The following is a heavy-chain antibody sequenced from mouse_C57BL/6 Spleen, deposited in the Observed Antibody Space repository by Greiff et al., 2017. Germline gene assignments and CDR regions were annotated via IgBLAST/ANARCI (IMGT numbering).Heavy chain of an antibody. V-gene: IGHV1-55*01. D-gene: IGHD2-1*01. Sequence: QVQLQQPGAELVKPGASVKMSCKASGYTFTSYWITWVKQRPGQGLEWIGDIYPGSGSTNYNEKFKSKATLTVDTSSSTAYMQLSSLTSEDSAVYYCARWRGNYWYFDVWGTGTTVTVSS. CDR3: ARWRGNYWYFDV. CDR1: GYTFTSYW. J-gene: IGHJ1*03. CDR2: IYPGSGST.